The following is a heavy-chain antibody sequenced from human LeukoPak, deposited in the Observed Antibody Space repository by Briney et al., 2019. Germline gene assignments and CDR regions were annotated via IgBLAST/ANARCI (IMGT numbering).Heavy chain of an antibody. CDR3: AKEYYDFWSGYPHDY. V-gene: IGHV3-23*01. Sequence: GGSLRLSCAASGVTFSNAWMTWVRQAPGKGLEWVSAISGSGGSTYYADSVKGRFTISRDNSKNTLYLQMNSLRAEDTAVYYCAKEYYDFWSGYPHDYWGQGTLVTVSS. J-gene: IGHJ4*02. D-gene: IGHD3-3*01. CDR2: ISGSGGST. CDR1: GVTFSNAW.